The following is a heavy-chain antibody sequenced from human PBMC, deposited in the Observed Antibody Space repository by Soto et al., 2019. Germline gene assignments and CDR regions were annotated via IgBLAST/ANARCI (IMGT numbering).Heavy chain of an antibody. V-gene: IGHV1-18*01. CDR2: ISAYNGNT. Sequence: QVQLVQSGGEVKKPGASVKVSCKTSGYSFTTYGISWVRQAPGQGLEWMGWISAYNGNTNYAQKLQDRVTMTTDTSTSAAYLELRSLRSDDAAMYYCARDGPAPYYSSGMDVWGQGSTVTVSS. J-gene: IGHJ6*02. CDR1: GYSFTTYG. CDR3: ARDGPAPYYSSGMDV.